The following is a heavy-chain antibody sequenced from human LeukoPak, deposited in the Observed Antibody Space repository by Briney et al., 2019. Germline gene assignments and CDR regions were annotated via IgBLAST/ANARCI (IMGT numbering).Heavy chain of an antibody. CDR2: IKGDGSDE. J-gene: IGHJ4*02. V-gene: IGHV3-7*01. CDR3: ARQPFDY. CDR1: GFTFSTYW. Sequence: GGSLRLSCAASGFTFSTYWMTWVRQAPGEGLEWVANIKGDGSDEYYVDSVKGRFTISRDNANNSLYLQMNSLRADDTAVYYCARQPFDYWGQGTLVTVSS.